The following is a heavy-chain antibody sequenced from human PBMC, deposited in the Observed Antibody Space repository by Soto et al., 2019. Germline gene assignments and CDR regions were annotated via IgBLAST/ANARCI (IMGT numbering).Heavy chain of an antibody. J-gene: IGHJ6*02. Sequence: GGTLRLSCAASGFTFSDYYMSWIRQAPGKGLEWVSYISSSSSYTNYADSVKGRFTISRDNAKNSLYLQMNSLRAEDTAVYYCARDIVVVPAAIGWGYYYYGMDVWDQGTTVTVSS. D-gene: IGHD2-2*01. V-gene: IGHV3-11*06. CDR3: ARDIVVVPAAIGWGYYYYGMDV. CDR1: GFTFSDYY. CDR2: ISSSSSYT.